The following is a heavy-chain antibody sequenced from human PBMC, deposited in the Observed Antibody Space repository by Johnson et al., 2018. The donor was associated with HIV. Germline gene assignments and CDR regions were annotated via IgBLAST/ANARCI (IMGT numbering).Heavy chain of an antibody. D-gene: IGHD1-26*01. CDR2: ISYDGRTK. V-gene: IGHV3-30-3*01. CDR1: GFIFSGFG. CDR3: ARALGGELDAFDI. J-gene: IGHJ3*02. Sequence: QVQLVESGGGVVQPGRSLRLSCAASGFIFSGFGLHWVRQAPGKGLEWVASISYDGRTKYYADSVKGRFTISRDNSKNTLYLQMNSLRAEDTAVYYCARALGGELDAFDIWGQGTMVTVSS.